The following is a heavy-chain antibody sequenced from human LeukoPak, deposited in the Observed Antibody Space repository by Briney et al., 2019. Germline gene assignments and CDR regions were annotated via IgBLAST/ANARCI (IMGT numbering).Heavy chain of an antibody. D-gene: IGHD3-10*01. Sequence: SETLSLTCIISGGSISRGSYYWSWIRQPAGKGLEWMGRIYNSGSTNYNPSLKSRVTISTDVSKNQISLKLSSVTAADTTVYYCARQTFGALYFDSWGQGTLVTVSS. CDR1: GGSISRGSYY. V-gene: IGHV4-61*02. CDR3: ARQTFGALYFDS. CDR2: IYNSGST. J-gene: IGHJ4*02.